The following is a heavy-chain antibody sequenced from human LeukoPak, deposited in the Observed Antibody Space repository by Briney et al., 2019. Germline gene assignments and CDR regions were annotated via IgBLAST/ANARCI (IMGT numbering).Heavy chain of an antibody. V-gene: IGHV3-21*01. Sequence: GGSLRLSCAASGFTFSSYAMNWVRQAPGKGLEWVSSISSSSSYIYYADSVKGRFTISRDNAKNSLYLQMNSLRAEDTAVYYCARAHDYSNNEVDYWGQGTLVTVSS. D-gene: IGHD4-11*01. CDR3: ARAHDYSNNEVDY. J-gene: IGHJ4*02. CDR2: ISSSSSYI. CDR1: GFTFSSYA.